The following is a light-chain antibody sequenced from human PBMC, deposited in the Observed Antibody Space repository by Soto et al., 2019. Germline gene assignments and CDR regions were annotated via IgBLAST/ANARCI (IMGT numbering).Light chain of an antibody. J-gene: IGKJ1*01. V-gene: IGKV3-20*01. CDR3: QQYDNSRWT. CDR2: GAS. Sequence: PGERATLSCRASQSVSSSYLAWYQQKPGQAPRLLIFGASSRATGIPDRFSGSGSGTDFTLTISRLEPEDFAVYYCQQYDNSRWTFGQGTKVEIK. CDR1: QSVSSSY.